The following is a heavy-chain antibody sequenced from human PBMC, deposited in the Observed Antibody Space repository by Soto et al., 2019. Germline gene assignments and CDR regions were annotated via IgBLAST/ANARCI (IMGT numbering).Heavy chain of an antibody. CDR1: GGSISSYY. J-gene: IGHJ4*02. Sequence: PSETLSLTCTVSGGSISSYYWTWIRQPPGKGLEWIGEINHSGSTNYNPSLKSRVTISVDTSKNQFSLKLSSVTAADTAVYYCARGPRRPIAVAGKDDVYYFDYWGQGTLVTVSS. D-gene: IGHD6-19*01. CDR2: INHSGST. V-gene: IGHV4-34*01. CDR3: ARGPRRPIAVAGKDDVYYFDY.